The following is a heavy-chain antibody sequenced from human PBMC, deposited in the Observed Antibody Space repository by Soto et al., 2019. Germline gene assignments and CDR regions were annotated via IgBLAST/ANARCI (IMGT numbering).Heavy chain of an antibody. V-gene: IGHV1-18*01. CDR3: ARDPPPPDY. CDR2: IRPYKGNT. J-gene: IGHJ4*02. Sequence: QVQLVQSGAEVKKPGASVKVSCKASGYTFTSYGISWMRPAPGQGLEWMGWIRPYKGNTNYAQKLQGRATMTTHTSTSTAYLELRGLRSDESAVYYCARDPPPPDYWGQGTLVTVSS. CDR1: GYTFTSYG.